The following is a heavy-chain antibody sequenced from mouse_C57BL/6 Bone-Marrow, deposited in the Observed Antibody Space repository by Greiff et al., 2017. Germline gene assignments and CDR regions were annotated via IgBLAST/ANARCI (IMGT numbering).Heavy chain of an antibody. D-gene: IGHD1-1*01. V-gene: IGHV5-4*01. CDR2: ISDGGSYT. CDR1: GFTFSSYA. Sequence: EVHLVESGGGLVKPGGSLTLSCAASGFTFSSYAMSWVRQTPEKRLAWVATISDGGSYTYYPDNVKGRFTISRDNAKNNLYLQMSHLKSEDTAMYYCARVLITTGFADGGQGTLVTVSA. CDR3: ARVLITTGFAD. J-gene: IGHJ3*01.